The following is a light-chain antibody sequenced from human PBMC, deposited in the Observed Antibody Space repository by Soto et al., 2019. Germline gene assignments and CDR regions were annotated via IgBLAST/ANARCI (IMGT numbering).Light chain of an antibody. CDR1: QSVASY. Sequence: EIVLTQSPATLSLSPGERATISCRASQSVASYLAWYQQKPGQSPRLLIYDASTRATGIPARFSGSGSGTDFTLTISGLEPEDFAVYYCQQRSKWPPFTFGPGTKVDIK. J-gene: IGKJ3*01. CDR3: QQRSKWPPFT. CDR2: DAS. V-gene: IGKV3-11*01.